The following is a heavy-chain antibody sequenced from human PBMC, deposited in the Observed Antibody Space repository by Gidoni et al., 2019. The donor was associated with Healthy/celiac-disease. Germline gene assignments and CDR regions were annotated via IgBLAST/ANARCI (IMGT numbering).Heavy chain of an antibody. CDR2: IIPIFGTA. CDR1: GGTFSSYA. Sequence: QVQLVQSGAEVKKPGSSVKVSCKASGGTFSSYAISWVRQAPGQGLEWMGGIIPIFGTANYAQKFQGRVTITADESTSTAYMELSSLRSEDTAVYYCARQGLRYCSGGSCYSALFDYWGQGTLVTVSS. CDR3: ARQGLRYCSGGSCYSALFDY. J-gene: IGHJ4*02. D-gene: IGHD2-15*01. V-gene: IGHV1-69*01.